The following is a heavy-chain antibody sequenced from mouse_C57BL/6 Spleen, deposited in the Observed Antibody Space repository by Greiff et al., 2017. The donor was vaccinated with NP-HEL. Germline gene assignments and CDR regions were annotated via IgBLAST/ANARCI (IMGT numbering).Heavy chain of an antibody. J-gene: IGHJ4*01. V-gene: IGHV1-69*01. D-gene: IGHD2-2*01. CDR2: IDPSDSYT. CDR3: ARWLPYYYAMDY. Sequence: QVQLQQPGAELVMPGASVKLSCKASGYTFTSYWMHWVKQRPGQGLEWIGEIDPSDSYTNYNQKFKGKSTLTVDKSSSTAYMQLSSLTSEDSAVYYCARWLPYYYAMDYWDQGTSVTVSS. CDR1: GYTFTSYW.